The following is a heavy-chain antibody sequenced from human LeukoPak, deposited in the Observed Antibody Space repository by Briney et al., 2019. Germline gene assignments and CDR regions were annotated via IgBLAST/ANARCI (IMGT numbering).Heavy chain of an antibody. CDR3: ARESYDILTGYSYYYYGMDV. D-gene: IGHD3-9*01. CDR1: GYTFTSYG. Sequence: ASVKVSCKASGYTFTSYGISWVRQAPGQGLEWMGWICAYNGNTNYAQKLQGGVTMTTDTSTSTAYMELRSLRSDDTAVYYCARESYDILTGYSYYYYGMDVWGQGTTVTVSS. J-gene: IGHJ6*02. CDR2: ICAYNGNT. V-gene: IGHV1-18*01.